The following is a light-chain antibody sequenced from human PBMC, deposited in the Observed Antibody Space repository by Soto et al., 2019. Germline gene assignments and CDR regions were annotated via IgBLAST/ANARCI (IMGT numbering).Light chain of an antibody. CDR2: GAS. CDR3: KQYGTSPWT. CDR1: QSVSSNY. V-gene: IGKV3-20*01. Sequence: GTLSFSPGERATLPRRASQSVSSNYLAWYQQKPGQAPRLLTFGASSRATGIPDRFSASGSGTDFTLTISRLEPEDFAVYYCKQYGTSPWTFGEGTKVDI. J-gene: IGKJ1*01.